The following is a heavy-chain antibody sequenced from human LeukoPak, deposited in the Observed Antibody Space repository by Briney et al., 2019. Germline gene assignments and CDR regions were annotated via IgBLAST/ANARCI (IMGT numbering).Heavy chain of an antibody. V-gene: IGHV3-13*01. Sequence: GGSLRLSCAASEFTFSSYDMHWVRQATGKGLEWVSTIDTAGNAWYPDSVKGRFTISRENAKNSLNLQMNSPRVGDTAVYYCARAKMPGIQTAGRVNYFDSWGQGTLVTVSS. CDR2: IDTAGNA. CDR1: EFTFSSYD. D-gene: IGHD6-13*01. CDR3: ARAKMPGIQTAGRVNYFDS. J-gene: IGHJ4*02.